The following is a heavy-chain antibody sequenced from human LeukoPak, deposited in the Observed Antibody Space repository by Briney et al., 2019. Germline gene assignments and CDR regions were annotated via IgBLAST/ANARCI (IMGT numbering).Heavy chain of an antibody. D-gene: IGHD4-17*01. Sequence: ASVKVSCKVSGYTLTELSMHWVRRAPGKGLEWMGGFDPEDGETIYAQKFQGRVTMTEDTSTDTAYMELSSLRSEDTAVYYCATFVTVTTYHSDAFDIWGQGTMVTVSS. V-gene: IGHV1-24*01. CDR3: ATFVTVTTYHSDAFDI. J-gene: IGHJ3*02. CDR1: GYTLTELS. CDR2: FDPEDGET.